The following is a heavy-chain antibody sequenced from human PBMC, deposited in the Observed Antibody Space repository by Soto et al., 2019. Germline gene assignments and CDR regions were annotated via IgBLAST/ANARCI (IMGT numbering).Heavy chain of an antibody. CDR3: ARDSPPPDY. CDR1: GYTFTSYG. J-gene: IGHJ4*02. Sequence: QVQLVQSGAEVKKPGASVKVSCKASGYTFTSYGISWVRQAPGQGLEWMGWISAYNGNTNYAQKLQGRVTMTTDTSTSTAYVGLRRQTSDDKAVYYWARDSPPPDYWGQGTLVTVSS. CDR2: ISAYNGNT. V-gene: IGHV1-18*01.